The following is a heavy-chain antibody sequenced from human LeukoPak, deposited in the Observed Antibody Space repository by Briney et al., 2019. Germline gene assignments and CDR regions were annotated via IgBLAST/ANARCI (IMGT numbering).Heavy chain of an antibody. D-gene: IGHD3-22*01. Sequence: QPGRCLRLSCAASGSTFSSYGMHWVRQAPGKGLEWVAVIWYDGSNKYYADSVKGRFTISRDNSKNTLYLQMNSLRAEDTAVYYCAREDYYDSSGYPDYWGQGTLVTVSS. CDR3: AREDYYDSSGYPDY. CDR1: GSTFSSYG. J-gene: IGHJ4*02. CDR2: IWYDGSNK. V-gene: IGHV3-33*01.